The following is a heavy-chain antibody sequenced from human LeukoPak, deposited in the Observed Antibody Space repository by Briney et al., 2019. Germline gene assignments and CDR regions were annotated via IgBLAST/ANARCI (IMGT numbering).Heavy chain of an antibody. V-gene: IGHV3-21*01. D-gene: IGHD3-22*01. CDR3: ASSGWGSGYPIDY. J-gene: IGHJ4*02. CDR1: GFTFSSYS. CDR2: ISSGSSYI. Sequence: PGGSLRLSCAASGFTFSSYSMNWVRQAPGKGLEWVSSISSGSSYIYYADSVKGRFTISRDNAKNSLYLQMNSLGAEDTAVYYCASSGWGSGYPIDYWGQGTLVTVSS.